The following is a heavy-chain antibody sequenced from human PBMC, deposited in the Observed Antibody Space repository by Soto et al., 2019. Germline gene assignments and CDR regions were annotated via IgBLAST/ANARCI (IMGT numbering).Heavy chain of an antibody. D-gene: IGHD2-2*01. CDR3: ARGRLLPAVNFDY. V-gene: IGHV4-30-2*01. CDR2: IYHSGSA. J-gene: IGHJ4*02. CDR1: GDSISSGGYS. Sequence: SETLSLTCAVSGDSISSGGYSWSWIRRPPGKGLEWIGYIYHSGSASYNPSLKSRVTTSVDGSKNHFSLQLSSVTAADTAVYYCARGRLLPAVNFDYWGQGALVTVSS.